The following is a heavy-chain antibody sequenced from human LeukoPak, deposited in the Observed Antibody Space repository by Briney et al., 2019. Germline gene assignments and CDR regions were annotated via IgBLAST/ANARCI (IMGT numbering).Heavy chain of an antibody. CDR1: GFTFGSCW. D-gene: IGHD2-2*01. CDR3: ARRRYCSSTSCSLFDY. V-gene: IGHV3-7*01. Sequence: GGSLRLSCAASGFTFGSCWMNWVRQTPGKGLEWVANINQDGSQKFYVDSVKGRFTISRDNAKNSLYLQMNSLRAEDTAVYYCARRRYCSSTSCSLFDYWGQGTLVTVSS. CDR2: INQDGSQK. J-gene: IGHJ4*02.